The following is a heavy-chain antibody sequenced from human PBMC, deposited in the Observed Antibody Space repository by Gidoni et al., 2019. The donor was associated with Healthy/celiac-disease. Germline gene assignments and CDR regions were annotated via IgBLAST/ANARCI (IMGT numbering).Heavy chain of an antibody. J-gene: IGHJ4*02. Sequence: QVQLQESGPGLVKPSQTLSLTCTVSGGSISSGGYYWSWIRQHPGKGLEWIGYIYYSGSTYYNPSLKSRVTISVDTSKNQFSLKLSSVTAADTAVYYCARGVCSGGSCYVDYWGQGTLVTVSS. CDR3: ARGVCSGGSCYVDY. CDR1: GGSISSGGYY. CDR2: IYYSGST. V-gene: IGHV4-31*03. D-gene: IGHD2-15*01.